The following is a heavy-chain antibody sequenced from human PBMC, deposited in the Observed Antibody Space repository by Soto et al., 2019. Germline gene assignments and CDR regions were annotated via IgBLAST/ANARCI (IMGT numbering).Heavy chain of an antibody. V-gene: IGHV3-30-3*01. J-gene: IGHJ3*02. D-gene: IGHD2-15*01. CDR3: ARERGDCSGGSCYSRGAFDI. CDR1: GFTFSIYA. Sequence: VQLVESGGGVVQPGRSLRLSCAASGFTFSIYAMHWVRQAPGKGLEWVAVISYDGSNKYYADSVKGRFTISRDNYKNTLYLQMNSLRAEDTAVYYCARERGDCSGGSCYSRGAFDIWGQGTMVTVSS. CDR2: ISYDGSNK.